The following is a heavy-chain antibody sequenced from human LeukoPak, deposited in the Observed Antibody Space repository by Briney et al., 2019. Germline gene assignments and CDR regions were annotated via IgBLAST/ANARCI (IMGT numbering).Heavy chain of an antibody. CDR2: ISSSSSTI. CDR3: AKAEIGIAVDHRGDYHCYMDV. D-gene: IGHD6-19*01. CDR1: GFTFSSYS. J-gene: IGHJ6*03. V-gene: IGHV3-48*01. Sequence: PGGSLRLSCAASGFTFSSYSMNWVRQAPGKGLQWVSYISSSSSTIYNADSVKGRFTISRDNAKNSLYLQMNSLRAEDTAVYYCAKAEIGIAVDHRGDYHCYMDVWGKGTTVTVSS.